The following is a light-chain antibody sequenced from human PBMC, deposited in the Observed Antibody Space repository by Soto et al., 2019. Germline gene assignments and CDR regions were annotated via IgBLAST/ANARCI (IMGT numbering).Light chain of an antibody. V-gene: IGKV3-15*01. Sequence: EIVMTQSPATLSVSPGEKATLSCRASQSVSSNLAWYQQKPGQAPRLLIYGASTRATGIPARFSGSGSGTEFALTIRSLQSEDFAVYYWQEYNNWSPLTFGQGTKVEIK. CDR2: GAS. J-gene: IGKJ1*01. CDR1: QSVSSN. CDR3: QEYNNWSPLT.